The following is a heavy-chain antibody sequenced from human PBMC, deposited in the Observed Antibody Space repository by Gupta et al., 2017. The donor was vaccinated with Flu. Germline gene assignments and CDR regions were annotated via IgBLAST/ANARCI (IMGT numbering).Heavy chain of an antibody. D-gene: IGHD3-22*01. CDR2: ISASGGNI. CDR1: SYA. CDR3: AKDWGMIVVVTFDY. V-gene: IGHV3-23*01. J-gene: IGHJ4*02. Sequence: SYAMSWVRQAPGKGLEWVSGISASGGNIYYADSVKGRFTISRDNSKNTLYLQMNSLRAEDTAVYYCAKDWGMIVVVTFDYWGQGTLVTVSS.